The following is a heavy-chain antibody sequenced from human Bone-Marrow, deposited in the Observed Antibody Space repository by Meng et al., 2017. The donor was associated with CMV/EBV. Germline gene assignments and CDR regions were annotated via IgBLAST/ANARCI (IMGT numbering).Heavy chain of an antibody. CDR3: AYSNVSEYCDQ. CDR1: GFAFSRYG. CDR2: IRYDGSYI. V-gene: IGHV3-30*02. J-gene: IGHJ4*02. D-gene: IGHD1-26*01. Sequence: GGSLRLSCTASGFAFSRYGMHWVRQSPGKGPQWVTFIRYDGSYIFYADSVKGRFTISRDNFKNTLYLQINSLRPEDTALYSCAYSNVSEYCDQRGQGTLVTVSS.